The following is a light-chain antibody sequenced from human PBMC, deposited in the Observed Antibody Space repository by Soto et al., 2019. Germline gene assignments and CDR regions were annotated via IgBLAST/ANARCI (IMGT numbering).Light chain of an antibody. J-gene: IGKJ4*01. V-gene: IGKV3-11*01. Sequence: EIVLTQSPATLSLSPGERATLSRRASQSVSSYLAWYQQKPGQAPRLLIYDASNRATGIPARFSGSGSGTDFTLSISSLESEDFAVYYCQQRSNWPPTFGGGTKVDI. CDR2: DAS. CDR3: QQRSNWPPT. CDR1: QSVSSY.